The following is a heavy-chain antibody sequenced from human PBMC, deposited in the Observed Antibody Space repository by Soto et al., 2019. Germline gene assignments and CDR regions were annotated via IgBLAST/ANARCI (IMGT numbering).Heavy chain of an antibody. D-gene: IGHD6-13*01. CDR2: IYYSGST. Sequence: SETLSLTCAVSGGSISSYYWSWIRQPPGKGLEWIGYIYYSGSTNYNPSLKSRVTISVDTSKNQFSLKLSSVTAADTAVYYCARDQIAAAGTRYYYGMDVWGQGTTVTVSS. V-gene: IGHV4-59*01. CDR3: ARDQIAAAGTRYYYGMDV. J-gene: IGHJ6*02. CDR1: GGSISSYY.